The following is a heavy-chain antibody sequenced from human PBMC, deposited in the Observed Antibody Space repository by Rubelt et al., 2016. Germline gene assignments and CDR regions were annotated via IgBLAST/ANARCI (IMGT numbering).Heavy chain of an antibody. V-gene: IGHV3-23*01. Sequence: GKGLEWVSAISGSGGSTYYADSMKGRFTISRDNSKNTLYLQMNSLRSEDTAVYYCARRNLGYSSGSYYYGMDVWGQGTTVTVSS. D-gene: IGHD6-19*01. CDR2: ISGSGGST. J-gene: IGHJ6*02. CDR3: ARRNLGYSSGSYYYGMDV.